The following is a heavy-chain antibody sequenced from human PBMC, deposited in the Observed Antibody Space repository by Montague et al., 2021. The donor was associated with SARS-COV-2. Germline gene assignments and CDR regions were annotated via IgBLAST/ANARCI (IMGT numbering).Heavy chain of an antibody. CDR3: ARREYSYGWGD. Sequence: SETLSLTCTVTGGPISGSSYYWGWIRQSPGKGLEWIASVDYSGNTYYXXSLKSRLTISVDTSKNQFSLKLNSVTAADTALYYCARREYSYGWGDWGQGTLVTVSS. CDR2: VDYSGNT. V-gene: IGHV4-39*01. J-gene: IGHJ4*02. D-gene: IGHD5-18*01. CDR1: GGPISGSSYY.